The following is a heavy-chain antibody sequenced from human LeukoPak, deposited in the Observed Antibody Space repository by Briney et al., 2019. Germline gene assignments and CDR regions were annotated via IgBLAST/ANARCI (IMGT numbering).Heavy chain of an antibody. J-gene: IGHJ4*02. D-gene: IGHD5-18*01. V-gene: IGHV5-51*01. CDR3: AKSIIKSGYSYGPFDY. CDR2: IYPGDSDT. Sequence: GESLKISCKGSGYSFTSYWIGWVRRMPGKGLEWMGIIYPGDSDTRYSPSFQGQVTISADKSISTAYLQWSSLKASDTAMYYCAKSIIKSGYSYGPFDYWGQGTLVTVSS. CDR1: GYSFTSYW.